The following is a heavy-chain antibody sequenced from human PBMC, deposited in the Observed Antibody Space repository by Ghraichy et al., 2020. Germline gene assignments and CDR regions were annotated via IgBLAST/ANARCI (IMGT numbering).Heavy chain of an antibody. V-gene: IGHV3-21*01. D-gene: IGHD4-17*01. Sequence: GGSRRLSCAASGFTFSSYSMNWVRQAPGKGLEWVSSISSSSSYIYYADSVKGRFTISRDNAKNSLYLQMNSLRAEDTAVYYCARVFSPDDYGDYVGGMDVWSQGTTVTVSS. CDR1: GFTFSSYS. J-gene: IGHJ6*02. CDR2: ISSSSSYI. CDR3: ARVFSPDDYGDYVGGMDV.